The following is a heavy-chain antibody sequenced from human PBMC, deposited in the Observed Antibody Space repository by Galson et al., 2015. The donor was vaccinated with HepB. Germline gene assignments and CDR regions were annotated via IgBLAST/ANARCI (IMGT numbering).Heavy chain of an antibody. CDR1: GYSFTSYW. J-gene: IGHJ6*02. CDR3: ARHKPTYSSSWYYGMDV. Sequence: QSGAEVKKPGESLRISCKGSGYSFTSYWISWVRQMPGKGLEWMGRIDPSDSYTNYSPSFQGHVTISADKSISTAYLQWSSLKASDTAMYYCARHKPTYSSSWYYGMDVWGQGTTVTVSS. V-gene: IGHV5-10-1*01. CDR2: IDPSDSYT. D-gene: IGHD6-13*01.